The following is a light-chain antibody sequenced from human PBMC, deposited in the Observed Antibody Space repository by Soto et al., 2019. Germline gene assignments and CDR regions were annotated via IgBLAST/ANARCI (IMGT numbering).Light chain of an antibody. J-gene: IGLJ1*01. CDR2: STS. Sequence: QSVLTPPPSASGTPGQIVAISCSGSSSNIGSNTVTWYQQLPGTAPKLLIYSTSQRSSGVPGRFSGSKSGASASLSISGLQSEDEADYYCAAWDDRLDVYVFGTGTKLTVL. V-gene: IGLV1-44*01. CDR1: SSNIGSNT. CDR3: AAWDDRLDVYV.